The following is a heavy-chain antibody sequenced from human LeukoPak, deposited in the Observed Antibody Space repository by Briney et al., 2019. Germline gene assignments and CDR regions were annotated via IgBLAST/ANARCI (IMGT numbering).Heavy chain of an antibody. Sequence: ASVKVSCKASGYTFTSYAMNWVRQAPGQGLEWMGWINTNTGNPTYAQGFTGRFVFSLDTSVSTAYLQISSLKAEDTAVYYCARDLAYCGVDCYSEYAFDIWGQGTMVTVSS. CDR1: GYTFTSYA. CDR2: INTNTGNP. CDR3: ARDLAYCGVDCYSEYAFDI. J-gene: IGHJ3*02. D-gene: IGHD2-21*02. V-gene: IGHV7-4-1*02.